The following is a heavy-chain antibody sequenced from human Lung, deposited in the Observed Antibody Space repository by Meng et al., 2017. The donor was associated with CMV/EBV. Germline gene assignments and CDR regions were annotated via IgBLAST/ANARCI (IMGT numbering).Heavy chain of an antibody. D-gene: IGHD1-7*01. CDR3: ARENLELQGTVDY. V-gene: IGHV3-30*03. J-gene: IGHJ4*02. CDR1: GFTITAYP. Sequence: VLLGESGGGVVQPGRSLRLSCAASGFTITAYPMHWVRQVPGKGLGWVTVDGNNKYYADSVKGRFTISRDNSRNTLDLQMDSLRTEDTAIYYCARENLELQGTVDYWGQGTLVTVSS. CDR2: DGNNK.